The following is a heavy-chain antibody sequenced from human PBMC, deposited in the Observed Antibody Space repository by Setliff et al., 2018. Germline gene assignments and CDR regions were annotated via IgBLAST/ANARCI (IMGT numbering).Heavy chain of an antibody. Sequence: SETLSLTCTVSGYSISSGYYWGWIRQPPGKGLEWIGSIYHSGSTYYNPSLKRRVTISVDTSKNQFSLKLSSVTAADTAVYYCARAVLVVDAEDYWGQGTLVTVSS. D-gene: IGHD3-22*01. J-gene: IGHJ4*02. CDR2: IYHSGST. V-gene: IGHV4-38-2*02. CDR3: ARAVLVVDAEDY. CDR1: GYSISSGYY.